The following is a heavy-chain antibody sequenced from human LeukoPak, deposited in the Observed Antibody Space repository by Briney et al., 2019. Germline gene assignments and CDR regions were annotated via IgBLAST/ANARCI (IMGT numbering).Heavy chain of an antibody. V-gene: IGHV4-39*01. CDR2: IYYSGST. D-gene: IGHD5-24*01. Sequence: PSETLSLTCTVSGGSISSSSYYWGWIRQPPGKGLEWIGRIYYSGSTYYNPSLKSRVTISVDTSKNQFSLKLSSVTAADTAVYYCARRGMATSYFDYWGQGTLVTVSS. J-gene: IGHJ4*02. CDR3: ARRGMATSYFDY. CDR1: GGSISSSSYY.